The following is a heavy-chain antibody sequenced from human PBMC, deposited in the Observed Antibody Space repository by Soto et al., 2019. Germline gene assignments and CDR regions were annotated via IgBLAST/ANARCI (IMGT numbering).Heavy chain of an antibody. CDR1: GFAFSTFA. CDR3: AAHHYSPYDCTQSAFDS. CDR2: VSNDGDRT. V-gene: IGHV3-30-3*01. D-gene: IGHD4-4*01. Sequence: QVQLVESGGGVVQPGTSLRLSCAASGFAFSTFALHWVPQAPGKGLKWVSLVSNDGDRTYYAESVKGRFTICRDASSNTLYLQMHSLRPEDMDVYYRAAHHYSPYDCTQSAFDSRGQGTLGAVS. J-gene: IGHJ3*02.